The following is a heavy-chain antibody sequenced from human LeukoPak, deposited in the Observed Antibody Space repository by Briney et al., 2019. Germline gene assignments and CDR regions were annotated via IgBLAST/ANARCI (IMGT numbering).Heavy chain of an antibody. J-gene: IGHJ6*03. CDR3: ARGSRPRYYYYYYYMDV. Sequence: SETLSLTCTVSGGSVNSGTYYWTWIRQPAGKGLEWIGRIYTSGSTNFDPSLKSRVSISLGTSQNQFSLKLSSVTAADTAVYYCARGSRPRYYYYYYYMDVWGKGTTVTVSS. CDR1: GGSVNSGTYY. D-gene: IGHD6-6*01. CDR2: IYTSGST. V-gene: IGHV4-61*02.